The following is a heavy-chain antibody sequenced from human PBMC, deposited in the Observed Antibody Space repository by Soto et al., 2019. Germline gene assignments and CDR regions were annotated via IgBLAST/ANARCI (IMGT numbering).Heavy chain of an antibody. CDR3: ATDLLDPDAFDI. Sequence: AEPTCKVSGYTKTEISRHWVRHSTGKGLEWMGGFDPEDGETFYAQKFQGRVPMTEDTSTDTAYMELSSLRSEDTAVYYCATDLLDPDAFDIWGQGTMVTVSS. CDR2: FDPEDGET. CDR1: GYTKTEIS. D-gene: IGHD1-1*01. V-gene: IGHV1-24*01. J-gene: IGHJ3*02.